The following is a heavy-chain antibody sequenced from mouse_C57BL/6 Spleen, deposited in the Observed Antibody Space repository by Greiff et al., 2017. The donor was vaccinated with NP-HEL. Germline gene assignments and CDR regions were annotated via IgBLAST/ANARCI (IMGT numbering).Heavy chain of an antibody. V-gene: IGHV5-4*01. Sequence: DVMLVESGGGLVKPGGSLKLSCAASGFTFSSYAMSWVRQTPEKRLEWVATISDGGSYTYYPDNVKGRFTISRDNAKNNLYLQMSHLKSEDTAMYYCARDQGPYAMDYWGQGTSVTVSS. CDR3: ARDQGPYAMDY. CDR1: GFTFSSYA. J-gene: IGHJ4*01. CDR2: ISDGGSYT.